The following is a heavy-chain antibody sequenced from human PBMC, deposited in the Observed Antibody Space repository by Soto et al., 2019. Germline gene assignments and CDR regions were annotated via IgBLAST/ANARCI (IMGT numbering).Heavy chain of an antibody. CDR1: GFIFSDWF. D-gene: IGHD2-21*01. CDR2: INTSGVSS. Sequence: HLAQSGPEVKRPGASVKISCKASGFIFSDWFMHWVRQAPGQGPEWMGIINTSGVSSIYSQKFQDRVTITRDTSTSTLYLELSSLTSADTAVYYCAKEGAIPGEVDAWGQGTLVTVSS. J-gene: IGHJ1*01. CDR3: AKEGAIPGEVDA. V-gene: IGHV1-46*01.